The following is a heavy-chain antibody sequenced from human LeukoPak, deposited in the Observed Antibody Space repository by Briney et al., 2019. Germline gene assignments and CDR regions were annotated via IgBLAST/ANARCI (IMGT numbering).Heavy chain of an antibody. D-gene: IGHD3-22*01. V-gene: IGHV1-2*02. CDR1: GYTFTGYY. Sequence: ASAKVSCKASGYTFTGYYMHWVRQAPGQGLAWMGWINPNSGGTNYAQKFQGRVTMTRDTSIGTAYMELSRLRSDDTAVYYCARAMYYYDSSGYYFPWPSHHNHLKLYHYGMDVWGQGTAVTVSS. J-gene: IGHJ6*02. CDR2: INPNSGGT. CDR3: ARAMYYYDSSGYYFPWPSHHNHLKLYHYGMDV.